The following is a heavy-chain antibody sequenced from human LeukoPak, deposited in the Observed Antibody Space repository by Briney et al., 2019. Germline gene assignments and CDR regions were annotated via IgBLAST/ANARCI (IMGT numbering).Heavy chain of an antibody. CDR1: GYTFTSYY. CDR3: ARGVGVRGAHYSNPTDY. CDR2: INPSGGST. Sequence: ASVKVSCKASGYTFTSYYMHWVRQAPGQGLEWMGIINPSGGSTSYAQKFQGRVTMTRDTSTSTVYMELSSLRSEDTAVYYCARGVGVRGAHYSNPTDYWGQGTLVTVSS. D-gene: IGHD3-10*01. J-gene: IGHJ4*02. V-gene: IGHV1-46*01.